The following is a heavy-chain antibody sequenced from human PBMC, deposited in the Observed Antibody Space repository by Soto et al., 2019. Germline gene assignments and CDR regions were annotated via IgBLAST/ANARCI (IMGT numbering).Heavy chain of an antibody. CDR2: INHSGST. CDR3: ASTAGILLWFGEARYYFDY. CDR1: GGSFSGYY. D-gene: IGHD3-10*01. J-gene: IGHJ4*02. Sequence: QVHLQQWGAGLLKPSETLSLTCAVYGGSFSGYYWSWIRQPPGKGLEWSGEINHSGSTNYNPSLKSRVTISVDKSKNQLSLKLSSVTAADTAVYYCASTAGILLWFGEARYYFDYWGQGTLVTV. V-gene: IGHV4-34*01.